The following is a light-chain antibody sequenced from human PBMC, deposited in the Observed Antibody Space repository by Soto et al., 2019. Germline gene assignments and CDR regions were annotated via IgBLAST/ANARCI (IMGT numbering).Light chain of an antibody. J-gene: IGLJ1*01. CDR1: SRDVGGYNY. CDR3: SSYAGSRNV. Sequence: QSALTQPPSASGSPGQSVAISCTGTSRDVGGYNYVSWYQQHPGKAPKLMIYEVNKRPSGVPDRFSGSKSGNTASLTVSGLKAEDEADYYCSSYAGSRNVFGTGTKLTVL. CDR2: EVN. V-gene: IGLV2-8*01.